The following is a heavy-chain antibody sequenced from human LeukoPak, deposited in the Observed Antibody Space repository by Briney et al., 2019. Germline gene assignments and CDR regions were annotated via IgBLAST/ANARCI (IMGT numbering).Heavy chain of an antibody. Sequence: SVKVSCKASGGTLSSYAISWVRQAPGQGLEWMGGIIPIFGTANYAQKFQGRVTITADESTSTAYMELSSLRSEDTAVYYCARGGYCSGGSCYSFDYWGQGTLVTVSS. D-gene: IGHD2-15*01. CDR1: GGTLSSYA. CDR2: IIPIFGTA. V-gene: IGHV1-69*13. J-gene: IGHJ4*02. CDR3: ARGGYCSGGSCYSFDY.